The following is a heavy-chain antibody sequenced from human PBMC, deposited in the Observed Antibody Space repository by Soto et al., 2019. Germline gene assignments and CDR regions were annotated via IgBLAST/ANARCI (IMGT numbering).Heavy chain of an antibody. CDR2: INGDGSTT. V-gene: IGHV3-74*01. CDR1: EFIFSTYW. CDR3: ARDGMKTVTYFDY. J-gene: IGHJ4*01. D-gene: IGHD2-21*02. Sequence: PGGSLRLSCAASEFIFSTYWMHWVRQTPGKGLVWVSRINGDGSTTNYADSVKGRFTISRDNAKNTLYLQMNSLRAEDTAVYYCARDGMKTVTYFDYWGHGTLVTVSS.